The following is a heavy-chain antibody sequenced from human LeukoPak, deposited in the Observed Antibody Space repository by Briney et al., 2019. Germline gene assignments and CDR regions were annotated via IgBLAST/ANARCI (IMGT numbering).Heavy chain of an antibody. D-gene: IGHD2-2*01. CDR3: ARRLTQYDCFDP. J-gene: IGHJ5*02. Sequence: SQTLSLTCAISGDSVSSNSVTWNWIRQSPSRGLEWLGRTYYRSTWYNDYAVSVRGRITVNPDTSKNQFSLHLNSVAPEDTAVYYCARRLTQYDCFDPWGQGTLVTVSS. CDR1: GDSVSSNSVT. CDR2: TYYRSTWYN. V-gene: IGHV6-1*01.